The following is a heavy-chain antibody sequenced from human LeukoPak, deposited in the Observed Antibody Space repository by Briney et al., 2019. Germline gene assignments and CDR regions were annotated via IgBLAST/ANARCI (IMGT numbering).Heavy chain of an antibody. CDR1: GFTFSSYV. CDR2: ISGSGGST. V-gene: IGHV3-23*01. CDR3: AKFKRTFYCGGDCPNWCDP. D-gene: IGHD2-21*02. J-gene: IGHJ5*02. Sequence: GGSLRLSCAASGFTFSSYVMSWVRQAPGKGLEWVSAISGSGGSTYYADSVKGRFTISRDNSKNTLYLQMNSLRAEDTAVYYCAKFKRTFYCGGDCPNWCDPWGQGTLVTVSS.